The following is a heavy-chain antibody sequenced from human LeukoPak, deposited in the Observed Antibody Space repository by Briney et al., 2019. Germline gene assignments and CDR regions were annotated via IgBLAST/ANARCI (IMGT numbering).Heavy chain of an antibody. CDR3: ARPGSSWDQMDV. J-gene: IGHJ6*04. CDR2: IYPGDSET. CDR1: GYRFASYW. V-gene: IGHV5-51*01. Sequence: GESLKISCKGSGYRFASYWIAWVRQMPGKDLEWMAIIYPGDSETRYSPSFQGQVTISADKSISTAYLQWSSLKASDTAMYFCARPGSSWDQMDVWGKGTTVTVAS. D-gene: IGHD1-26*01.